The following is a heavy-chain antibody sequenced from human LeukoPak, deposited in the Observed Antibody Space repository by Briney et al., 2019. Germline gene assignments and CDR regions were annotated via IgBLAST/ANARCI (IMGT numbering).Heavy chain of an antibody. CDR1: GDSISSSSSY. J-gene: IGHJ3*02. Sequence: SETLSLTCSVSGDSISSSSSYWGWIRQPPGKGLEWIGSIYYSGSTYYNTSLKSRVTISVDTSKNQFSLKLSSVTAADTAVYYCATPAVRDGFDIWGQGTMVTVSS. V-gene: IGHV4-39*01. CDR2: IYYSGST. CDR3: ATPAVRDGFDI.